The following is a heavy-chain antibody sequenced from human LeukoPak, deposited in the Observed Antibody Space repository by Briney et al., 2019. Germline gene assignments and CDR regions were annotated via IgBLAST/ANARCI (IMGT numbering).Heavy chain of an antibody. CDR2: INPSGGST. D-gene: IGHD6-6*01. J-gene: IGHJ6*03. V-gene: IGHV1-46*01. CDR1: GYSFTSYH. CDR3: ARAVATRIAARPGANYYYMDV. Sequence: ASVKVSCKASGYSFTSYHMHWVRQAPGQGLEWMGIINPSGGSTTYAQKFQGRVTMTRDTSTSTVYMGLSSLRSEDTAVYYCARAVATRIAARPGANYYYMDVWGKGTTVTVSS.